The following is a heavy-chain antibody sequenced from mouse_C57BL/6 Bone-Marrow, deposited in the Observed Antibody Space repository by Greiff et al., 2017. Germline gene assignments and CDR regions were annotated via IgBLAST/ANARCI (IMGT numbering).Heavy chain of an antibody. Sequence: QVQLKESGPGLVAPSQSLSITCTVSGFSLTSYAISWVRQPPGKGLEWLGVIWTGGGTNYNSTLKSRLSISKDNSKSQVFLKMNSLQTDETARYYCSKNEDYYPYYFDYWGQGTTHPVAS. CDR1: GFSLTSYA. D-gene: IGHD2-3*01. V-gene: IGHV2-9-1*01. CDR2: IWTGGGT. CDR3: SKNEDYYPYYFDY. J-gene: IGHJ2*01.